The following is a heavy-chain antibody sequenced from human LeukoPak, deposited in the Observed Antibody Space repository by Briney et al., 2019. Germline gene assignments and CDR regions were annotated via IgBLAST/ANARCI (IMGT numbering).Heavy chain of an antibody. Sequence: GGSLRLSCAASGFTFSSYGMHWVRQAPGKGLEWVAVISYDGGNKYYADSVKGRFTISRDNSKNTLYLQMNSLRAEDTAVYYCAIKRGYSYGSDYWGQGTLVTVSS. V-gene: IGHV3-30*03. D-gene: IGHD5-18*01. CDR1: GFTFSSYG. J-gene: IGHJ4*02. CDR2: ISYDGGNK. CDR3: AIKRGYSYGSDY.